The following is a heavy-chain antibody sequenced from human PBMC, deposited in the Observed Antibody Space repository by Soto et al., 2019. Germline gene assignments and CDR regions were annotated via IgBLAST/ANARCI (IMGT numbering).Heavy chain of an antibody. CDR3: ASGLRAYGGTPSFDY. Sequence: SETLSLTCTVSGGTISTGAYCWSWIRQPRGKGLEWIGYIDDSGGTSYNPWGGSRVTREEDTTKNKFSLKLRSVPAADPAVYYCASGLRAYGGTPSFDYWGQGTLVTVSS. J-gene: IGHJ4*02. D-gene: IGHD4-17*01. CDR1: GGTISTGAYC. V-gene: IGHV4-30-4*01. CDR2: IDDSGGT.